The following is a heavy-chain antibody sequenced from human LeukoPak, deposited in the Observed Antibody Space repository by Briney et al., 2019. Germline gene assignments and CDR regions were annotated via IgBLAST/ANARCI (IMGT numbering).Heavy chain of an antibody. CDR2: ISGSGGST. CDR1: GFTFSSYA. CDR3: AKPYCSGGSCYHSGYYYYYMDV. J-gene: IGHJ6*03. Sequence: PGGSLRLSCAASGFTFSSYAMSWVRQAPGKGLAWVSAISGSGGSTYYADSVKGRFTISRDNSKNTLYLQMNSLRAEDTAVYYCAKPYCSGGSCYHSGYYYYYMDVWGKGTTVTVSS. D-gene: IGHD2-15*01. V-gene: IGHV3-23*01.